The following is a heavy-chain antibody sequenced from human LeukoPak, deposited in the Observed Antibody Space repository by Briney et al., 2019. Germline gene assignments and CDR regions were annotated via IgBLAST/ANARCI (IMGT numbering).Heavy chain of an antibody. CDR2: IGDTT. CDR1: GFTFSTAW. V-gene: IGHV3-23*01. J-gene: IGHJ4*02. CDR3: AKDPGWFYYFDY. D-gene: IGHD6-19*01. Sequence: GGSLRLSCAASGFTFSTAWMSWVRQAPGKGLEWVSTIGDTTYYADSVKGRFTISRDDSKNTLYLQMNSLRAEDTAVYYCAKDPGWFYYFDYWGQGTLVTVSS.